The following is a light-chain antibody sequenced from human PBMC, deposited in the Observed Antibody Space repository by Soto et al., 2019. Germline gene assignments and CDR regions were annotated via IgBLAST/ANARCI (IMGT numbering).Light chain of an antibody. CDR2: EVS. CDR3: SSYTSSTLYV. J-gene: IGLJ1*01. CDR1: SSDVGGYNY. Sequence: QSALTQPASVSGSPGQSITISCTGTSSDVGGYNYVSWYQQHPGKAPKLMIYEVSNRPSGVSNRFSGSKSGNTASLTISGLQAEDEADYYCSSYTSSTLYVFDTGTKLTVL. V-gene: IGLV2-14*01.